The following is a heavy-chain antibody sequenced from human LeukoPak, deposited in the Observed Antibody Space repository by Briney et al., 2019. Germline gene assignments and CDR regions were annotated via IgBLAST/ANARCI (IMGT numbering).Heavy chain of an antibody. CDR3: SRNLVGATIFWFGY. CDR1: GGSISSSRYY. Sequence: PSETLSLTCTVSGGSISSSRYYSGWIRQPPGKGLEWIGSNYSGTTYYNPSLKSRVTMSVDTSKNQFSLKLSSVTAADTAVHYCSRNLVGATIFWFGYWGQGTLVTVSS. V-gene: IGHV4-39*01. CDR2: NYSGTT. D-gene: IGHD1-26*01. J-gene: IGHJ4*02.